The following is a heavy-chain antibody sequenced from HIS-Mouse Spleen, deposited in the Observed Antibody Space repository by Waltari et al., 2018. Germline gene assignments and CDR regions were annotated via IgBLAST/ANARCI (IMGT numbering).Heavy chain of an antibody. D-gene: IGHD5-12*01. Sequence: QLQLQESGPGLVKPSETLSLTCTVSGGPISSSSYYWGWIRQPPGKGLEWIGSIYYSGSTYYNPSLKSRVTISVDTSKNQFSLKLSSVTAADTAVYYCARIEVATIDYWGQGTLVTVSS. CDR1: GGPISSSSYY. CDR2: IYYSGST. V-gene: IGHV4-39*07. J-gene: IGHJ4*02. CDR3: ARIEVATIDY.